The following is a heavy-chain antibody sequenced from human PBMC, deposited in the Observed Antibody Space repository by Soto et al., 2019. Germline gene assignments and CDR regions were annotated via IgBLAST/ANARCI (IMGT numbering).Heavy chain of an antibody. CDR1: GGTFSSYA. Sequence: QVQLVQSGAEVKKPGSSVKVSCKASGGTFSSYAISWVRQAPGQGLEWMGGIIPIFGTANYAQKFQGRVTMTADESTSTDYMEPSSLRSEDTAVYYCVRDRRGGYCSGGSWYFSYSDCMDVWGQGTTVTVSS. J-gene: IGHJ6*02. CDR3: VRDRRGGYCSGGSWYFSYSDCMDV. V-gene: IGHV1-69*01. CDR2: IIPIFGTA. D-gene: IGHD2-15*01.